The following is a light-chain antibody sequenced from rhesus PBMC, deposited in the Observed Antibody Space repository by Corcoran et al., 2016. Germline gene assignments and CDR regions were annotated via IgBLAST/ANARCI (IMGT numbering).Light chain of an antibody. CDR3: QQYSSRPRT. CDR1: QGISSW. CDR2: KAS. Sequence: DIQMTQSPSSLSASVGDTVTITCRASQGISSWLAWYQQKPGKAPKLLIYKASSLQSGVPSRFSGTGAGTDFTLTIISLQSEDFATYYCQQYSSRPRTFGQGTKVEIK. V-gene: IGKV1-22*01. J-gene: IGKJ1*01.